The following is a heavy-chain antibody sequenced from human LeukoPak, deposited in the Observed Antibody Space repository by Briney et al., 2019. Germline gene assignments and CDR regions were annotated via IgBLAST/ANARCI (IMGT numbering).Heavy chain of an antibody. J-gene: IGHJ4*02. CDR3: ARDGGITIFGVVTPPVFDY. CDR2: ISSSSSYI. CDR1: GFTFSSYS. Sequence: PGGSLRLSCAASGFTFSSYSMNWVRQAPGKGLEWVSSISSSSSYIYYADSVKGRFTISRDNAKNSLYLQMNSLRAEDTAVYYCARDGGITIFGVVTPPVFDYWGQGTLVTVSS. V-gene: IGHV3-21*01. D-gene: IGHD3-3*01.